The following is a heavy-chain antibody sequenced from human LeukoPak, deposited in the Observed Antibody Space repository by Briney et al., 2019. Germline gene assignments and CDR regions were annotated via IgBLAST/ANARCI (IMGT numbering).Heavy chain of an antibody. V-gene: IGHV3-53*01. D-gene: IGHD6-19*01. J-gene: IGHJ4*02. Sequence: PGGSLRLSCAASGFTVSTNYMSWVRQAPGKGLEWVSLIYSGGSTYYADSVKGRFTISRDNSKNTLYLQMNSLRAEDTAVYYCARAAGSAWYYFASWGQGTLVTASS. CDR2: IYSGGST. CDR1: GFTVSTNY. CDR3: ARAAGSAWYYFAS.